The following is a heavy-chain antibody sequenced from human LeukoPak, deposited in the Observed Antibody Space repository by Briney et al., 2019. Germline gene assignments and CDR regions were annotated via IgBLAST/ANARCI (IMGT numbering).Heavy chain of an antibody. CDR3: ASKGDGSCSSLHCQGAFDF. V-gene: IGHV1-2*02. D-gene: IGHD2-2*01. CDR1: GYTFTAYY. Sequence: ASVKVSCKPSGYTFTAYYIHFVRQAPGQGLEWMGWMNPNSGDTKYAQNFQDRVTMTWDTSVSTAYMELSSLTSDDTAVYYCASKGDGSCSSLHCQGAFDFWGQGSMVTVSS. CDR2: MNPNSGDT. J-gene: IGHJ3*01.